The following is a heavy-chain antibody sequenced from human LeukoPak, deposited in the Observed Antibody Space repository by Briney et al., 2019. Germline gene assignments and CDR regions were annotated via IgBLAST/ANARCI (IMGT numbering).Heavy chain of an antibody. D-gene: IGHD1-26*01. V-gene: IGHV3-20*04. J-gene: IGHJ4*02. CDR3: ARAVGATNYFDY. CDR1: GFTFDDYG. Sequence: GGSLRLSCAAPGFTFDDYGMSWVRQAPGKGLEGVAGINWNGGSRGYADSVKGRFTISRDNAKNSLYLQMNSLRAEDTALYYCARAVGATNYFDYWGQGTLVTVSS. CDR2: INWNGGSR.